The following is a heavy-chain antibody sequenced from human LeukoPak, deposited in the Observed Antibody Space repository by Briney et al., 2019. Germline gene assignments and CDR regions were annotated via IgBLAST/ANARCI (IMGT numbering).Heavy chain of an antibody. CDR1: GGSISSGNW. CDR3: ASRVPAAGDALDI. D-gene: IGHD6-13*01. Sequence: SETLSLTCAVSGGSISSGNWWTWVRQPPEKGLEWIGEIYHSGSTYYNPSLKSRVTISIDKSKNQFSLKLSSVTAADTAVYYCASRVPAAGDALDIWGQGTMVTVST. V-gene: IGHV4-4*02. CDR2: IYHSGST. J-gene: IGHJ3*02.